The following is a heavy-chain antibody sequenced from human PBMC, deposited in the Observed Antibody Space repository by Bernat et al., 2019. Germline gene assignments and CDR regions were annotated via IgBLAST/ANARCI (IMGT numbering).Heavy chain of an antibody. D-gene: IGHD7-27*01. CDR2: INQDGSEK. Sequence: EVQLVESGGGLVQPGGSLRLPCAASGFTFSVSWMRWVRQAPGKGLEWVANINQDGSEKYYVDSWRGSFTISRDNAKNSLCLQWTSLRADDTAVYYCARSPRTGYVDYWGQGTLVTVSS. V-gene: IGHV3-7*03. CDR1: GFTFSVSW. J-gene: IGHJ4*02. CDR3: ARSPRTGYVDY.